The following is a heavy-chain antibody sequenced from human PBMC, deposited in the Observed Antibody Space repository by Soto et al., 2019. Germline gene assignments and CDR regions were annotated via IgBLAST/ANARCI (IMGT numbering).Heavy chain of an antibody. D-gene: IGHD1-1*01. J-gene: IGHJ4*02. CDR3: ARTRNDGYFDY. CDR1: GGNISSYY. CDR2: MYNSGST. Sequence: PSETLSLTCTVSGGNISSYYWSWIRQPPGKGLEWIGYMYNSGSTKYNPSLQSRLTISVDTSENQFSLKLSSVTAADTAVYYCARTRNDGYFDYWGQGILVTVSS. V-gene: IGHV4-59*08.